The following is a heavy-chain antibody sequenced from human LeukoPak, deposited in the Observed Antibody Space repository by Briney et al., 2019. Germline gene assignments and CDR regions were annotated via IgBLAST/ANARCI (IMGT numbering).Heavy chain of an antibody. CDR2: ISRDGLDT. Sequence: GGSLRLSCAASEFTFSTYAMHWVRQAPGKGPEWVAVISRDGLDTYYADSVKGRFTISRDNSKNTLYLQMKGLRAEDTAVYYCAKGGGYEAQYYYYYLDVWGKGTTVTISS. V-gene: IGHV3-30*04. J-gene: IGHJ6*03. D-gene: IGHD5-12*01. CDR1: EFTFSTYA. CDR3: AKGGGYEAQYYYYYLDV.